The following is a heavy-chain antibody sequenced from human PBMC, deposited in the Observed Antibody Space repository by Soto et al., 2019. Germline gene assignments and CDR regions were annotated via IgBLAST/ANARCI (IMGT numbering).Heavy chain of an antibody. J-gene: IGHJ4*02. CDR2: ISSSSSYI. Sequence: EVQLVESGGGLVKPGGSLRLSCAASGFTFSSYSMNWVRQAPGKGLEWVSSISSSSSYIYYADSVKGRFTIPRDNAKNPLHLQMNSQRAEDTAVYYCARPKAEYCSSTSGYSLSYWGQGTLVTVSS. CDR3: ARPKAEYCSSTSGYSLSY. CDR1: GFTFSSYS. V-gene: IGHV3-21*01. D-gene: IGHD2-2*01.